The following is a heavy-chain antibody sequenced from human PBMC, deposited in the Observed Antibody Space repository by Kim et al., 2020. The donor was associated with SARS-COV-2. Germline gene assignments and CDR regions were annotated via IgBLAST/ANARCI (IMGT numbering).Heavy chain of an antibody. CDR1: GYTFTSYG. CDR2: ISAYNGNT. J-gene: IGHJ5*02. D-gene: IGHD3-9*01. Sequence: ASVKVSCKASGYTFTSYGISWVRQAPGQGLEWMGWISAYNGNTNYAQKLQGRVTMTTDTSTSTAYMELRSLRSDDTAVYYCARDSTTYYDILTGFNWFDPWGQGTLVTVSS. CDR3: ARDSTTYYDILTGFNWFDP. V-gene: IGHV1-18*01.